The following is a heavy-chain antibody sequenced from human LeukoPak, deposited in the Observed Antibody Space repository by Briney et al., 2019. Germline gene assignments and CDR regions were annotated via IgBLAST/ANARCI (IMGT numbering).Heavy chain of an antibody. Sequence: SETLSLTCTVSGGSISSSYYYWGWIRQPPGKGLEWIGSIYYSGSTYYNPSLKSRVTISVDTSKNQFSLKLRSVTAADTAVYYCARDPPIYYDSSGSWGQGTLVTVSS. J-gene: IGHJ5*02. D-gene: IGHD3-22*01. CDR3: ARDPPIYYDSSGS. V-gene: IGHV4-39*02. CDR2: IYYSGST. CDR1: GGSISSSYYY.